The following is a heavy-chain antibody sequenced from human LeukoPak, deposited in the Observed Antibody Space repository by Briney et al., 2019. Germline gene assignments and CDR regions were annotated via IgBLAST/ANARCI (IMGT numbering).Heavy chain of an antibody. CDR3: ARPLGRWLRISSAFDI. D-gene: IGHD5-24*01. J-gene: IGHJ3*02. Sequence: GRSLRLSCAASGFTFSSYGMHWVRQAPGKGLERVAVIWYDGSNKYYADSVKGRFTISRDNSKNTLYLQMNSLRAEDTAVYYCARPLGRWLRISSAFDIWGQGTMVTVSS. V-gene: IGHV3-33*01. CDR2: IWYDGSNK. CDR1: GFTFSSYG.